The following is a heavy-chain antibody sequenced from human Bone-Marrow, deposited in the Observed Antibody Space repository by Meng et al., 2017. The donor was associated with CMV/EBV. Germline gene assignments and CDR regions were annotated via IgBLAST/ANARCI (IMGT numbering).Heavy chain of an antibody. D-gene: IGHD3-16*02. V-gene: IGHV3-33*01. Sequence: GGSLRLSCAASGFTFSSYGMHWVRQAPGKGLEWVAVIWYDGSNKYYADSVKGRFTISRDNSKNTLYLQMNSLRAEDTAVYYCARGIMITFGGVIARDPLGYWGQGTLVTVSS. CDR2: IWYDGSNK. CDR1: GFTFSSYG. CDR3: ARGIMITFGGVIARDPLGY. J-gene: IGHJ4*02.